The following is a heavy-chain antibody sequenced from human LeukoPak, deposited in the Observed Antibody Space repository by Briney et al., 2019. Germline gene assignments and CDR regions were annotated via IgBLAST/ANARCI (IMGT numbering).Heavy chain of an antibody. D-gene: IGHD3-22*01. J-gene: IGHJ4*02. CDR2: IIPIFGTA. Sequence: SVKVSCKASVGTFSSYAISWVRQAPGQGLEWMGRIIPIFGTANYAHKFQSRVTITADESTSTAYVEMSSLRSEATAVYYCGRDGPAYDSSGYYDYWGQGTLVTVSS. CDR3: GRDGPAYDSSGYYDY. CDR1: VGTFSSYA. V-gene: IGHV1-69*13.